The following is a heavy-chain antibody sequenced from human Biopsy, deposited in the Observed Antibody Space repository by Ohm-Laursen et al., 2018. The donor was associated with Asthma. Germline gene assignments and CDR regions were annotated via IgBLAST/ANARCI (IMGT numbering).Heavy chain of an antibody. D-gene: IGHD3-22*01. Sequence: SLRLSCAASVFAVSRDYMFWVRPAPGQALEWVSVMYSGGTSHTADSVRGRFTISRDYSKNTLYLQMHSLRAEDTAVYYCSRGDSSNWSHYYFDFWGQGTLVTVSS. CDR2: MYSGGTS. V-gene: IGHV3-53*01. J-gene: IGHJ4*02. CDR3: SRGDSSNWSHYYFDF. CDR1: VFAVSRDY.